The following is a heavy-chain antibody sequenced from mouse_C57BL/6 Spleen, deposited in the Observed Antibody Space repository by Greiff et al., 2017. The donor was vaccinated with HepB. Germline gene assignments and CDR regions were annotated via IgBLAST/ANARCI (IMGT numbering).Heavy chain of an antibody. D-gene: IGHD1-1*01. CDR2: IYPGSGST. Sequence: VQLQQSGAELVKPGASVKMSCKASGYTFTSYWITWVKQRPGQGLEWIGDIYPGSGSTNYNEKFKSKATLTVATSSSTAYMQLSSLTSEDSAVYYCARTHDGSSDYFDYWGQGTTLTVSS. J-gene: IGHJ2*01. V-gene: IGHV1-55*01. CDR1: GYTFTSYW. CDR3: ARTHDGSSDYFDY.